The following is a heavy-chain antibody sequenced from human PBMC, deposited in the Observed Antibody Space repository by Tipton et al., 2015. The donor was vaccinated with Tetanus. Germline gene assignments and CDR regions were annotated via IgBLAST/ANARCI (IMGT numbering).Heavy chain of an antibody. CDR3: TRERLEVVVVAATPGGEVFDP. V-gene: IGHV3-49*03. CDR2: IRSKAYGGTT. Sequence: SLRLSCTASGFTFGDYAMSWFRQAPGKGLEWVGFIRSKAYGGTTEYAASVKGRFTISRDDSKSIAYLQMNSLKTEDTAVYYCTRERLEVVVVAATPGGEVFDPWGQGTLVTVSS. D-gene: IGHD2-15*01. J-gene: IGHJ5*02. CDR1: GFTFGDYA.